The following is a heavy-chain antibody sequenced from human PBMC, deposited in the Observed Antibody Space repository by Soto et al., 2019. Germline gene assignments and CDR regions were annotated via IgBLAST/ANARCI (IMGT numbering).Heavy chain of an antibody. D-gene: IGHD3-3*01. Sequence: SETLSLTCAVYGGSFSGYYWSWIRQPPGKGLEWIGEINHSGSTNYNPSLKSRVTISVDTSKNQFSLKLSSVTAADTAVYYCARGKGLRFLEWLSRYYYYGMDVWGQGTTVTVSS. J-gene: IGHJ6*02. V-gene: IGHV4-34*01. CDR2: INHSGST. CDR3: ARGKGLRFLEWLSRYYYYGMDV. CDR1: GGSFSGYY.